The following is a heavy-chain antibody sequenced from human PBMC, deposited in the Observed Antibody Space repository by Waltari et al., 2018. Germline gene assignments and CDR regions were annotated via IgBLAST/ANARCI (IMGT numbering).Heavy chain of an antibody. J-gene: IGHJ6*02. D-gene: IGHD6-25*01. CDR1: GDSVSSNRAV. V-gene: IGHV6-1*01. Sequence: QVQLQQSGPGLVKPSQTLSLTCAISGDSVSSNRAVWNWIRQAPSSGLEWLGRTYYRFKWYNEYAVSVKSRMTINPDTSKNHFSVQLNSVTPEDTAVYYCASGAAAEGMGVWGQGTTVTVSS. CDR2: TYYRFKWYN. CDR3: ASGAAAEGMGV.